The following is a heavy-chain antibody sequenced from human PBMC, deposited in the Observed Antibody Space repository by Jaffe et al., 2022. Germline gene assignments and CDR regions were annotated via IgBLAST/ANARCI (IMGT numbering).Heavy chain of an antibody. CDR1: GGSISSGSYY. CDR3: ARDGYCSGGNCYDHWFDP. J-gene: IGHJ5*02. Sequence: QVQLQESGPGLVKPSQTLSLTCTVSGGSISSGSYYWSWIRQPAGKGLEWIGRIYTSGSTNYNPSLKSRVTISVDTSKNQFSLKLSSVTAADTAVYYCARDGYCSGGNCYDHWFDPWGQGTLVTVSS. CDR2: IYTSGST. D-gene: IGHD2-15*01. V-gene: IGHV4-61*02.